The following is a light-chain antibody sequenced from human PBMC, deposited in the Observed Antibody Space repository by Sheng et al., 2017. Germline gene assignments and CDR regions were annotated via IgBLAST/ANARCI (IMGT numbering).Light chain of an antibody. V-gene: IGKV3D-15*01. CDR2: GAS. CDR1: QSVSSN. J-gene: IGKJ4*01. CDR3: QQYNDWPLT. Sequence: EVVMTQSPATLSVSPGERATLSCRASQSVSSNLAWYQQKPGQAPRFLIYGASTRAPGVPVRFSGSGSGTEFTLTINSLQSEDFALYYCQQYNDWPLTFGGGTKVEI.